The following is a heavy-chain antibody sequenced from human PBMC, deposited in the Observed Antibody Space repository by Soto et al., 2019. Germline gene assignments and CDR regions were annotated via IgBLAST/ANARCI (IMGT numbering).Heavy chain of an antibody. Sequence: SETLSLTCTVSGGSISSYYWSWIRQPPGKGLEWIGYIYYSGSTNYNPSLKSRVTISVDTSKNQFSLKLSSVTAADTAVYYCARLPGRYYYYGMDVWGQGTTVTVS. V-gene: IGHV4-59*08. CDR3: ARLPGRYYYYGMDV. CDR2: IYYSGST. CDR1: GGSISSYY. J-gene: IGHJ6*02.